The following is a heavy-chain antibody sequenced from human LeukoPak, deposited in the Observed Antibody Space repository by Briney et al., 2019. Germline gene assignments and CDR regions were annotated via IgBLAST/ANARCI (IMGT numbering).Heavy chain of an antibody. CDR3: ARDPLTTLTMPGAFDI. Sequence: SETLSLTCTVSGGSVSSGSSYWSWIRQPPGKGLEWIAFIYYSGSTNYNPSLKSRVTISVDTSKNQFSLKLSSVTAADTAVYYCARDPLTTLTMPGAFDIWGQGTMVTVSS. D-gene: IGHD4-11*01. J-gene: IGHJ3*02. CDR2: IYYSGST. V-gene: IGHV4-61*01. CDR1: GGSVSSGSSY.